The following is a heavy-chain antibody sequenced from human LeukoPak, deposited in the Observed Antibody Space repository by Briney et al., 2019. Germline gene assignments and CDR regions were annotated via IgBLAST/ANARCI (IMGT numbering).Heavy chain of an antibody. D-gene: IGHD6-13*01. CDR1: GFTVSSNY. V-gene: IGHV3-66*01. CDR2: IYSGGST. CDR3: ARSLQQLTKDDY. Sequence: GGSLRLSCAASGFTVSSNYMSWVRQAPGKGLEWVSVIYSGGSTYYAGSVKGRFTISRDNSKNTLYLQMNSLRAEDTAVYYCARSLQQLTKDDYWGQGTLVTVSS. J-gene: IGHJ4*02.